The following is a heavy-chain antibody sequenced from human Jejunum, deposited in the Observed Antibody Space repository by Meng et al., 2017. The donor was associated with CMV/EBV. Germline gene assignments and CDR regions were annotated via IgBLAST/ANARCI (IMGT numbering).Heavy chain of an antibody. CDR3: DSGSRGGFADY. CDR2: ISAGGENI. D-gene: IGHD3-22*01. CDR1: GFSFNSYA. J-gene: IGHJ4*02. V-gene: IGHV3-23*01. Sequence: SCAASGFSFNSYAMSWGRQAPGKGLEWVSGISAGGENIYYADSVKGRFTISRDNSKNTVYLQMNSLRAEDTAVYYCDSGSRGGFADYWGQGTLVTVSS.